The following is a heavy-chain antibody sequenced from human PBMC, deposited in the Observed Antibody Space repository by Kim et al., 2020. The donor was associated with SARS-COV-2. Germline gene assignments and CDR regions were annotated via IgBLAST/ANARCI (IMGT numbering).Heavy chain of an antibody. Sequence: ADSVKGRFTISRDQAKNSLYRQMNSLKTEDTALYYCVKDIAATGTGYFDYWGQGTLVTVSS. V-gene: IGHV3-9*01. CDR3: VKDIAATGTGYFDY. D-gene: IGHD6-13*01. J-gene: IGHJ4*02.